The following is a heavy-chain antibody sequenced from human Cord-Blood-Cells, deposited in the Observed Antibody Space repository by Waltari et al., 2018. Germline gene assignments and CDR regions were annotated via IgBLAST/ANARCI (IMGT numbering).Heavy chain of an antibody. CDR3: ARGGLAKTYYYDSSGYTDDAFDI. CDR1: GGSISSHY. V-gene: IGHV4-59*11. J-gene: IGHJ3*02. D-gene: IGHD3-22*01. Sequence: QVQLQEPVPGLVKPSETLSLTCTVSGGSISSHYWSWIRQPPGKGLEWLGYIYYSGSTNYNPSLKSRVTISVDTSKNQFSLKLSSVTAADTAVYYCARGGLAKTYYYDSSGYTDDAFDIWGQGTMVTVSS. CDR2: IYYSGST.